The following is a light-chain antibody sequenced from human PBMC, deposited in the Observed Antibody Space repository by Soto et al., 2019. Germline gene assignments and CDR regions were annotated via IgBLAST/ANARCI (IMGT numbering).Light chain of an antibody. V-gene: IGKV3-20*01. J-gene: IGKJ1*01. CDR2: AAS. Sequence: EIVLTQSPGTLSLSPGERATLSCRASQSVSSSFLAWYQQRPGQAPRLLIYAASNTAPGIPDRFNGSGSGTDFTLTISRLEPEDSAVYYCQQYDTLPRTFGQGTKVDIK. CDR3: QQYDTLPRT. CDR1: QSVSSSF.